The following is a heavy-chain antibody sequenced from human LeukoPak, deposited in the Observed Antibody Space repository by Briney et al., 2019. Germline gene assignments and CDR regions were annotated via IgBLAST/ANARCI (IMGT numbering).Heavy chain of an antibody. D-gene: IGHD2-15*01. CDR1: GYTLTELS. V-gene: IGHV1-24*01. CDR2: FDPEDGET. Sequence: ASVKVSCKVSGYTLTELSMHWVRRAPGKGLEWMGGFDPEDGETIYAQKFQGRVTMTEDTSTDTAYMELSSLRSEDTAVYYCATAAMLPLTNWFDPWGQGTLVTVSS. J-gene: IGHJ5*02. CDR3: ATAAMLPLTNWFDP.